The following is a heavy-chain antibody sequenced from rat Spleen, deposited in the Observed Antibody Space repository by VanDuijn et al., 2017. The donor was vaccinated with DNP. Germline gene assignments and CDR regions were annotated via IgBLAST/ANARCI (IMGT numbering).Heavy chain of an antibody. CDR3: ASVRTNYGGYRAAYHFDY. V-gene: IGHV5-25*01. D-gene: IGHD1-11*01. CDR2: ISTGGGDT. J-gene: IGHJ4*01. CDR1: GFTFGYYY. Sequence: EVQLVESGGGLIQPGRSMKLSCAASGFTFGYYYMAWVRQAPTKGLEWVASISTGGGDTYYGDSVKGRFTISRDNAKSTLYLQMDSLRSEDAATYYCASVRTNYGGYRAAYHFDYWGQGASVTVSS.